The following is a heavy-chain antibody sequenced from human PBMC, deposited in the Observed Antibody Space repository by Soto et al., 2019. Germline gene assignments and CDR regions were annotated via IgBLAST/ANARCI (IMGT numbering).Heavy chain of an antibody. J-gene: IGHJ4*02. CDR3: ANSYYGWGFDY. CDR2: VYHTGKT. D-gene: IGHD3-10*01. Sequence: QLQLQESGPRLVKPSETLSLTCLVSGGFVNTSNWWTWVRQPPGKGLQWIGEVYHTGKTNYSPSFKSRVHMSVDKSNNQFSLKLTSVTAADTAIYYCANSYYGWGFDYWGQGALVTVAS. CDR1: GGFVNTSNW. V-gene: IGHV4-4*02.